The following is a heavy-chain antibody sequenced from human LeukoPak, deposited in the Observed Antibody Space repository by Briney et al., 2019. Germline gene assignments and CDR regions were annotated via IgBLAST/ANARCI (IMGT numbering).Heavy chain of an antibody. CDR2: IRSKAYGGTT. D-gene: IGHD2-8*01. Sequence: GGSLRLSCTASGFTFGDYAMSWFRQAPGKGLEWVGFIRSKAYGGTTEYAASVKGRFTISRDDSKSIAYLQMNSLKTEDTAVYYCTRRGPNGPPRFETWGQGTLVTVSS. CDR3: TRRGPNGPPRFET. J-gene: IGHJ5*02. CDR1: GFTFGDYA. V-gene: IGHV3-49*03.